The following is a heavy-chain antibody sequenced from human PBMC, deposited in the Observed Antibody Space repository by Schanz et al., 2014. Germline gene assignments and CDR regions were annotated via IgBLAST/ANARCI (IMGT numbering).Heavy chain of an antibody. J-gene: IGHJ4*02. CDR3: AKEKEEVAADGSCFDY. Sequence: EVHLLESGGGLVQPGGSLRLSCAASGFTFSNHALSWVRQAPGKGLEWVANIKEDGSEKYYVDSVKGRFTISRDNSKNTVNLQMNSLRAEDTAVYYCAKEKEEVAADGSCFDYWGQGTLVTVSS. CDR2: IKEDGSEK. CDR1: GFTFSNHA. V-gene: IGHV3-7*01. D-gene: IGHD6-13*01.